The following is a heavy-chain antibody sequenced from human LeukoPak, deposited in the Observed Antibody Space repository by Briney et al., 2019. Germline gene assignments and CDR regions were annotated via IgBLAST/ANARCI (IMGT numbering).Heavy chain of an antibody. Sequence: ASVKVSCKASGYTFTSYYMHWVRQAPGQGLEWMGGIIPIFGTANYAQKFQGRVTITADESTSTAYMELSRLRSDDTAVYYCARDVNVVVVAAGYWGQGTLVTVSS. V-gene: IGHV1-69*13. CDR1: GYTFTSYY. J-gene: IGHJ4*02. CDR3: ARDVNVVVVAAGY. CDR2: IIPIFGTA. D-gene: IGHD2-15*01.